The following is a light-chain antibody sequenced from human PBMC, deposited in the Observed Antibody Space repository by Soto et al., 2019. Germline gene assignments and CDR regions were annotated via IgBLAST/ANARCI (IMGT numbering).Light chain of an antibody. CDR2: EVS. Sequence: QSALTQPASVSGSPGQSITISCTGTSSDVGAYNYVSWYQQHPGKAPKLMIFEVSDRPSGVSNRFSGSKSGNTASLTISGRKAEDGADYYCSSYTSSNTLVFGGGTKLTVL. J-gene: IGLJ2*01. CDR3: SSYTSSNTLV. CDR1: SSDVGAYNY. V-gene: IGLV2-14*01.